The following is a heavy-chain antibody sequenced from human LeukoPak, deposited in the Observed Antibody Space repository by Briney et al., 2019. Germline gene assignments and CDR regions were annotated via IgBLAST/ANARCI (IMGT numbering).Heavy chain of an antibody. CDR3: ARDLIAAAGTNVY. Sequence: QPGGSLRLSCTASGFTFSRYWMSWVRQAPGKGLEWLANIKQDGSEKFYVDSVKGRFTISRDNAKNSLYLQMNSLRAEDTAVYYCARDLIAAAGTNVYWGQGTLVTVSS. D-gene: IGHD6-13*01. CDR1: GFTFSRYW. V-gene: IGHV3-7*01. J-gene: IGHJ4*02. CDR2: IKQDGSEK.